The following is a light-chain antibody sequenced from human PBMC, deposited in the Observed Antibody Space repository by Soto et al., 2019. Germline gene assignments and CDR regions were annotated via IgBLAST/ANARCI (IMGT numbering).Light chain of an antibody. V-gene: IGKV1-27*01. CDR1: QGISNY. Sequence: DIQMTQSPSSLSASVGDRVTITCRASQGISNYLAWYQQKPGKVPKLLIYAASTLQSGDPSRFSGSGSGTDFTLTISSLQPEDVATYYCQKYNSAPSITVGQGTRLEIK. CDR3: QKYNSAPSIT. J-gene: IGKJ5*01. CDR2: AAS.